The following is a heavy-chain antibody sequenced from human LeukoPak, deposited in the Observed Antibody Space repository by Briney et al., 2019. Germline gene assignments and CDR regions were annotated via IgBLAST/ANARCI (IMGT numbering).Heavy chain of an antibody. CDR1: GFTFDVYA. V-gene: IGHV3-9*01. D-gene: IGHD3-10*01. Sequence: GRSLRLSCAASGFTFDVYAMHWVRQAPGKGLEWVSGISWNSGSISYADSVKGRFTISRDNAKNSLYLQMNSLRAEDTALYYCAKDMEFGELFQYLFDYWGQGTLVTVSS. CDR3: AKDMEFGELFQYLFDY. CDR2: ISWNSGSI. J-gene: IGHJ4*02.